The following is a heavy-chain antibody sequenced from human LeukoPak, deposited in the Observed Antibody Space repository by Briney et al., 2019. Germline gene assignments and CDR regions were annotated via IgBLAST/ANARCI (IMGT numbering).Heavy chain of an antibody. CDR1: GFTFSSYA. CDR3: AREPPTSRYYYYMDV. CDR2: ISGSGGST. Sequence: GGSLRFSCAASGFTFSSYAMSWVRQAPGKGLEWVSAISGSGGSTYYADPVRGRFTISRDNSKNTLYLQVNSLRAEDTALYYCAREPPTSRYYYYMDVWGKGTTVTVSS. V-gene: IGHV3-23*01. J-gene: IGHJ6*03.